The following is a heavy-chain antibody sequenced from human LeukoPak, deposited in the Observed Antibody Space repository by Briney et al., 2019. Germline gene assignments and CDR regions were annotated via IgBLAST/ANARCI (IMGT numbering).Heavy chain of an antibody. J-gene: IGHJ5*02. Sequence: TQTLSLTCAVSGGSISSGGYSWSWIRQPPGKGLEWIGYIYHSGSTYYNPSLKSRVTISVDRSKNQFSLKPSSVTAADTAVYYCARDRHMVRGSSWFDPWGQGTLVTVSS. CDR1: GGSISSGGYS. CDR3: ARDRHMVRGSSWFDP. CDR2: IYHSGST. V-gene: IGHV4-30-2*01. D-gene: IGHD3-10*01.